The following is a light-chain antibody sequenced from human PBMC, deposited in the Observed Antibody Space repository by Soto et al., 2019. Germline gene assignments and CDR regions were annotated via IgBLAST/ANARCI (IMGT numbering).Light chain of an antibody. CDR1: QSVSSRC. CDR2: DAS. CDR3: QQCGSSPPT. Sequence: IVLTQSPGTLSLSPGERAALSCRASQSVSSRCLAWYQQKPGQAPRLLIYDASSRATGIPDRFSGSGSGADFTLTISRLEPEDFAVYYCQQCGSSPPTFGGGTKVEI. J-gene: IGKJ4*01. V-gene: IGKV3-20*01.